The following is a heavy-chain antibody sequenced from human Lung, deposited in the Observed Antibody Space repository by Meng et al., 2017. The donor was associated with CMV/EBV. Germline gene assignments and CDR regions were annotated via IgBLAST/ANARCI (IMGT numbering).Heavy chain of an antibody. CDR1: GLSLSTSEVG. V-gene: IGHV2-5*02. Sequence: QTALKVSRPSVVKPTQTLTLTCTFSGLSLSTSEVGVGWIRQPPGKALEWLAVIYWDDDKRYSPSLKSRLTITKDTSKNQVVLTLTNMDPVDTATYYCALFTRSWFDPWGQGTLVTVSS. CDR3: ALFTRSWFDP. D-gene: IGHD2-2*01. CDR2: IYWDDDK. J-gene: IGHJ5*02.